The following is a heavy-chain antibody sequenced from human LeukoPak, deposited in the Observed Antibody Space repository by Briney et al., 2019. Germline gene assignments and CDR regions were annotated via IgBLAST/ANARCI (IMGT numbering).Heavy chain of an antibody. D-gene: IGHD6-19*01. J-gene: IGHJ3*02. CDR3: ARDPYNSGPGRAFDI. Sequence: GGSLRLSCAASGFTFSSSWMHWVRQAPGKGLVWVSRINSDGRTTNYADSVKGRLTISRDNATNTLFLQMNSLTAEDTAVYYCARDPYNSGPGRAFDIWGQGTMVTVSS. CDR1: GFTFSSSW. CDR2: INSDGRTT. V-gene: IGHV3-74*01.